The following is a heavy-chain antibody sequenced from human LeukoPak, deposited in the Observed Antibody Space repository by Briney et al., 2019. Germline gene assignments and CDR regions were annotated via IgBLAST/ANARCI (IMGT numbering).Heavy chain of an antibody. CDR3: AKAGYYYDSSGYPIPDY. D-gene: IGHD3-22*01. CDR1: GFTFSSYG. J-gene: IGHJ4*02. CDR2: IRYDGSNK. Sequence: PGGSLRLSCAASGFTFSSYGMHWVRQAPGKGLEWVAFIRYDGSNKYYADSVKGRFTISRDNSKNALYLQMNSLRAEDTAVYYCAKAGYYYDSSGYPIPDYWGQGTLVTVSS. V-gene: IGHV3-30*02.